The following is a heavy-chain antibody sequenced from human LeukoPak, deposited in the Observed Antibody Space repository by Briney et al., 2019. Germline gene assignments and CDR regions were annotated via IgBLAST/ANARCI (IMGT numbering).Heavy chain of an antibody. D-gene: IGHD3-3*01. CDR2: ISGSGGST. V-gene: IGHV3-23*01. CDR3: AKDIAYDLWSGPNYYFDY. J-gene: IGHJ4*02. Sequence: GGSLRLSCAASGFTFSSYAMSWVRQAPGKGLEWVSAISGSGGSTYYADSVKGRFTISRDNSKNTLYLQMNSLRAEDTAVYYCAKDIAYDLWSGPNYYFDYWGQGTLVTVSS. CDR1: GFTFSSYA.